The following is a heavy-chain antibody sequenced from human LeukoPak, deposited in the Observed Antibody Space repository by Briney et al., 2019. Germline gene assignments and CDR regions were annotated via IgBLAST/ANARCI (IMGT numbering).Heavy chain of an antibody. D-gene: IGHD3-9*01. Sequence: GGSLRLSCIASGFSFSGHWMHWARQLPGKGLVWVSRISPTGSTTSYADSVKGRFTVSRDNAKNTLYLQVNNLRAEDTAVYYCARGPNSDWSGLDFWGQGTLLTVSS. CDR1: GFSFSGHW. J-gene: IGHJ4*02. V-gene: IGHV3-74*01. CDR2: ISPTGSTT. CDR3: ARGPNSDWSGLDF.